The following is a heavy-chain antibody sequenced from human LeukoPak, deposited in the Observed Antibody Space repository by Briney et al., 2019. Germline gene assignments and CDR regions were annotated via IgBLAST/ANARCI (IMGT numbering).Heavy chain of an antibody. J-gene: IGHJ2*01. Sequence: PSETLSLTCTVSGGSISSYYWSWIRQPPGKGLEWIGYIYYSGSTNYNPSLKSRVTISLDTSKNQFSLKVNTVTAADTAVYYCASDMGQYYDSSGYYSWYFDLWGRGTLVTVSS. V-gene: IGHV4-59*01. CDR3: ASDMGQYYDSSGYYSWYFDL. CDR2: IYYSGST. D-gene: IGHD3-22*01. CDR1: GGSISSYY.